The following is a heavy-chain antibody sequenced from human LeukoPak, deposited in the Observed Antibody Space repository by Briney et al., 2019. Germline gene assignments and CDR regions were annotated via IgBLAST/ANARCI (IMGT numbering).Heavy chain of an antibody. CDR3: ARDLVATIVDYYYYMDV. D-gene: IGHD5-12*01. Sequence: SVKVSCKASGGTFSSYAISWVRQAPGQGLEWMGRIIPIFGTANYAQKFQGRVTMTRDTSISTAYMELSRLRSDDTAVYYCARDLVATIVDYYYYMDVWGKGTTVTVSS. CDR2: IIPIFGTA. V-gene: IGHV1-69*05. J-gene: IGHJ6*03. CDR1: GGTFSSYA.